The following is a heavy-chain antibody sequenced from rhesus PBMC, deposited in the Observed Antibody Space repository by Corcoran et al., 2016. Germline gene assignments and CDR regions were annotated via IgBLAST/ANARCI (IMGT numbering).Heavy chain of an antibody. Sequence: QVQLQESGPGVVKPSETLSLTCVVSAASISSYWWSWIRQPPGKGLEWIGEINGSSGITHYNTSLKSRVTISKDASKNQFSLKLTSVTAADTAVYYCARVIRYSSGWYYFDYWGQGVLVTVSS. V-gene: IGHV4-80*01. D-gene: IGHD6-31*01. CDR1: AASISSYW. CDR3: ARVIRYSSGWYYFDY. CDR2: INGSSGIT. J-gene: IGHJ4*01.